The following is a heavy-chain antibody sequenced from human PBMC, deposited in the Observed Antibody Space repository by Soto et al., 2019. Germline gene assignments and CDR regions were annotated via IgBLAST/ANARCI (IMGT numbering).Heavy chain of an antibody. Sequence: PGGSLRLSCAASGFTFTRYSMNWVRQAPGKGLEWVSSISSTTNYIYYGDSMKGRFTISRDNAKNSLYLEMNSLRAEDTAVYYCARESEDLASNFDYWGQGTLVTVSS. CDR2: ISSTTNYI. CDR1: GFTFTRYS. V-gene: IGHV3-21*06. J-gene: IGHJ4*02. CDR3: ARESEDLASNFDY.